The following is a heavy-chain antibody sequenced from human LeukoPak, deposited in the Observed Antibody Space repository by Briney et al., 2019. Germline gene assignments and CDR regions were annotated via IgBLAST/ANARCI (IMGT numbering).Heavy chain of an antibody. D-gene: IGHD2-21*02. J-gene: IGHJ3*02. CDR2: IDDGGNT. V-gene: IGHV4-34*01. CDR1: GGSFSDYF. Sequence: SETLSLTRSLYGGSFSDYFWSWIPPSPGKGVEWIGEIDDGGNTNYNPSLMSRVIVSMEKSKKQFSLVMRSAAAADTAVYYCARFSRITWGDWGDAFDIWGQGTTVIVSS. CDR3: ARFSRITWGDWGDAFDI.